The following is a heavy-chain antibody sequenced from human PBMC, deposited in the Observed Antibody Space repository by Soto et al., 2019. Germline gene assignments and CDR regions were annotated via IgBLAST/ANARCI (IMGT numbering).Heavy chain of an antibody. CDR3: TRDGVCYGFDV. CDR2: VRSKTYDGAA. V-gene: IGHV3-49*04. CDR1: GFPSDASA. Sequence: WGSLSLSCTFSGFPSDASALTWVRQAPGKGLEWLGLVRSKTYDGAAEYAASVKGRFTISRDESTSTACLQMHRLKTEATAVYDCTRDGVCYGFDVWGQGTTVTVSS. J-gene: IGHJ6*02. D-gene: IGHD3-3*01.